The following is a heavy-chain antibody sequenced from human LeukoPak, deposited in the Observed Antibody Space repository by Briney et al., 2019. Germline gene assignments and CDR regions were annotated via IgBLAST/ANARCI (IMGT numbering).Heavy chain of an antibody. Sequence: SETLSLTCTVSGYSISSGYYWGWIRQPPGKGLEGIGSIYHSGSTYYNPSLKSRVTISVDTSKNQFSLKLSSVTAADTAVYYCARGYYYDSSGYYYLIDAFDIWGQGTMVTVSS. CDR3: ARGYYYDSSGYYYLIDAFDI. J-gene: IGHJ3*02. CDR2: IYHSGST. D-gene: IGHD3-22*01. V-gene: IGHV4-38-2*02. CDR1: GYSISSGYY.